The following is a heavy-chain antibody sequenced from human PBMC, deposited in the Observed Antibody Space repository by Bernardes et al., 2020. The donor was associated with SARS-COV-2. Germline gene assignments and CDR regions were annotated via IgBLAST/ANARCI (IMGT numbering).Heavy chain of an antibody. V-gene: IGHV3-30-3*01. D-gene: IGHD6-19*01. Sequence: GGSPRLPCSAPGFPLSCYSMDWVRPGPGKGLGWVGVISYDGSNKYYADSVKGRFTISRDNSKNTLYLQMNSLRAEDTAVYYCARGGQWNYFDYWGQGTLVTVSS. J-gene: IGHJ4*02. CDR1: GFPLSCYS. CDR3: ARGGQWNYFDY. CDR2: ISYDGSNK.